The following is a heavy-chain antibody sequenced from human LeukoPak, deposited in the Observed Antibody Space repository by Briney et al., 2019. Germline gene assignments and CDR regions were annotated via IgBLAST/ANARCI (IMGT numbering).Heavy chain of an antibody. CDR3: ARLADYYGSGSYPNWFDP. D-gene: IGHD3-10*01. J-gene: IGHJ5*02. CDR1: GGSISSYY. V-gene: IGHV4-59*08. CDR2: IYYSGST. Sequence: SETLSLTCAVSGGSISSYYWSWIRQPPGNGLEWIGYIYYSGSTNYNPSLKSRVTISVDTSKNQFSLKLSSVTAADTAVYYCARLADYYGSGSYPNWFDPWGQGTLVTVSS.